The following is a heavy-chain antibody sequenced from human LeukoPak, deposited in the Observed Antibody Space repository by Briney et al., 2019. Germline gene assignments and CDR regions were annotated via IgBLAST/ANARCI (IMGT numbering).Heavy chain of an antibody. CDR1: GFTFSSYA. CDR2: ISYDGSNK. J-gene: IGHJ4*02. D-gene: IGHD2-15*01. CDR3: ARAYCSGGSCYVDY. V-gene: IGHV3-30-3*01. Sequence: GGSLGLSCAAFGFTFSSYAMHWVRQAPGKGLEWVAVISYDGSNKYYADSVKGRFTISRDNSKNTLYLQMNSLRAEDTAVYYCARAYCSGGSCYVDYWGQGTLVTVSS.